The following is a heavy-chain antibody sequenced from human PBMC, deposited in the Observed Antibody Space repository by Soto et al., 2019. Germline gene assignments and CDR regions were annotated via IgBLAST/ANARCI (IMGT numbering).Heavy chain of an antibody. D-gene: IGHD1-26*01. J-gene: IGHJ4*02. CDR1: GFTFSSYA. CDR2: ISGSGGST. V-gene: IGHV3-23*01. Sequence: EVQLLESGGGLVQPGGSLRLSCAASGFTFSSYAMSWVRQAPGKGLEWVSAISGSGGSTYYADSVKGRFTISRDNSKNTLYLQMNSLRAEDTAVYYWAKDVDRYYDHLAYWGQGTLVTVSS. CDR3: AKDVDRYYDHLAY.